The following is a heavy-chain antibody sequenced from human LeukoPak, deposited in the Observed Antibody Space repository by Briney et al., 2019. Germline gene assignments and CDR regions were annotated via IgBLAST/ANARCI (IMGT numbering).Heavy chain of an antibody. CDR3: AGPYYFDSSGYYPALGC. V-gene: IGHV3-23*01. D-gene: IGHD3-22*01. CDR2: VSGSGGST. CDR1: GLTFSSYA. Sequence: GSLRLSCAASGLTFSSYAMSWVRQAPGKGLEWVSAVSGSGGSTYYADSVKGRFTISRDNSKNSLFLQMNSLRAEDTAVYYCAGPYYFDSSGYYPALGCWGQGTLVTVSS. J-gene: IGHJ4*02.